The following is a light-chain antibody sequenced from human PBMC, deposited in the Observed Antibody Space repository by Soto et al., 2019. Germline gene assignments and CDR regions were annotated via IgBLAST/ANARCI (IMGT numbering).Light chain of an antibody. CDR3: HQYHSYSWT. CDR1: RTISSW. CDR2: AAS. J-gene: IGKJ1*01. V-gene: IGKV1-5*03. Sequence: DIQMTQSPSTLSASIGDRVNITCRASRTISSWLAWYQQKAGQAPKLLIYAASRLQSGVPSRFSGSGSGTDFTLSITSLQPDDFATYYCHQYHSYSWTFGQGAKVEI.